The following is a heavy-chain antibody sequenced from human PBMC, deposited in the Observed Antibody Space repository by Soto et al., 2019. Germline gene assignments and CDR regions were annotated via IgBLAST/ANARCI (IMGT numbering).Heavy chain of an antibody. Sequence: GGSLRLSCAASGFTFSSYGMHWVRQAPGKGLEWVAVIWYDGSNKYYADSVKGRFTISRDNSKNTLYLQMNSLRAEDTAVYYCERDSYRYNWNYNWFDPWGQGTLVTVSS. CDR2: IWYDGSNK. J-gene: IGHJ5*02. D-gene: IGHD1-7*01. V-gene: IGHV3-33*01. CDR1: GFTFSSYG. CDR3: ERDSYRYNWNYNWFDP.